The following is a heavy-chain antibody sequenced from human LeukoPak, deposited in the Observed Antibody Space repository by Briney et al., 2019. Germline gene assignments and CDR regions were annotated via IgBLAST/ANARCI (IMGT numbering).Heavy chain of an antibody. Sequence: PGGSLRLSCAASGFTFSSYEMNWIRQAPGKGLEWVSYISSSGSTIYYADSVKGRFTISRDNAKNSLYLQMNSLRPEDTAVYYCARVYYDTSGYYAFDYWGQGTLVTVSS. CDR2: ISSSGSTI. D-gene: IGHD3-22*01. CDR1: GFTFSSYE. V-gene: IGHV3-48*03. CDR3: ARVYYDTSGYYAFDY. J-gene: IGHJ4*02.